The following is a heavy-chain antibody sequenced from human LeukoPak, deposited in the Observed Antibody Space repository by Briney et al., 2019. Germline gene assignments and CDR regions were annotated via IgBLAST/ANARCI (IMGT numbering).Heavy chain of an antibody. V-gene: IGHV4-31*03. CDR1: GGSISSGGYY. D-gene: IGHD3-10*01. J-gene: IGHJ3*02. Sequence: SETLSLTCTVSGGSISSGGYYWSWIRQHPGKGLEWIGYIYYSGSTYYNPSLKSRVTISVDTSKNQFSLKLSSVTAADTAVYYCARDRGGHYGSGRAFDIWGQGTMVTVSS. CDR2: IYYSGST. CDR3: ARDRGGHYGSGRAFDI.